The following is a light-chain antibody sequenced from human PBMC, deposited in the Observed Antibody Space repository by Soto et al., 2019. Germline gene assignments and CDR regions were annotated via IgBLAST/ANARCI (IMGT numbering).Light chain of an antibody. CDR3: QQYNNWPPLT. Sequence: EIVMTQSPATLSVSPGERATLSCRASQSVNNNLAWYQQKPGQAPRLLIYGASTRATGVPARFSGSGSGTEVTLTISSLQSEDVAVYYCQQYNNWPPLTFGGGTKVEIK. J-gene: IGKJ4*01. V-gene: IGKV3-15*01. CDR2: GAS. CDR1: QSVNNN.